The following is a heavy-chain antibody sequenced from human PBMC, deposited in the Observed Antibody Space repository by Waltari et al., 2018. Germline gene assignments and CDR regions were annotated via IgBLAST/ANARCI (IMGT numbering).Heavy chain of an antibody. CDR1: GYSISSGYS. J-gene: IGHJ6*02. D-gene: IGHD3-10*02. V-gene: IGHV4-38-2*01. Sequence: QVQLQESGPGLVTPSETLSLTCAVSGYSISSGYSWGWIRQPPGKGLEWIGSIYHSGSTYYNPSLKSRVTISVDTSKNQFSLKLSSVTAADTAVYYCARVCSWPSGDYYYYYGMDVWGQGTTVTVSS. CDR2: IYHSGST. CDR3: ARVCSWPSGDYYYYYGMDV.